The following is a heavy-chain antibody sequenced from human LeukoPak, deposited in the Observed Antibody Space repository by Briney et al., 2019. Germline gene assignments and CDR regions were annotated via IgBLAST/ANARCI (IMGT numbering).Heavy chain of an antibody. D-gene: IGHD3/OR15-3a*01. CDR1: GGSIKSNNW. CDR3: ARAMTFHNWFDP. CDR2: IYHSEST. Sequence: SETLSLTCAVSGGSIKSNNWWSWVRQPPGKGLEWIGEIYHSESTFYNPSLKSRLTISLDASKNQFFLRLSSVTAADTAVYYCARAMTFHNWFDPWGQGTLATVSS. V-gene: IGHV4-4*02. J-gene: IGHJ5*02.